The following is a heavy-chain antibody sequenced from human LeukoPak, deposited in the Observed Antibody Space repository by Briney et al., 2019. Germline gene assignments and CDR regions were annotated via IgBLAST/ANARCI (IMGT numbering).Heavy chain of an antibody. D-gene: IGHD3-10*01. Sequence: SETLSLTCTVSGYSISSGYYWGWIRQPPGKGLEWIGSIYHSGSTYYNPSLKSRVTISVDTSKNQFSLKLSSVTAADTAVYYCARGFYGSGSYYNSLFDYWGQGTLVTVSS. V-gene: IGHV4-38-2*02. CDR3: ARGFYGSGSYYNSLFDY. CDR2: IYHSGST. J-gene: IGHJ4*02. CDR1: GYSISSGYY.